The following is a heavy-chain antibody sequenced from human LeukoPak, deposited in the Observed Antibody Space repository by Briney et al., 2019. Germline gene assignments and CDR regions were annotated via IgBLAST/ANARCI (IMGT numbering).Heavy chain of an antibody. CDR2: MSYSGST. D-gene: IGHD6-13*01. Sequence: PSETLSLTCAVYGGSFSGYYWSWIRQPPGKGLEWIGTMSYSGSTYYNPSLKSRVTISVDTSVSLFSLKLSSVTAADTAVYYCARPSSPIAAAVGYWGQGTLVTVSS. CDR3: ARPSSPIAAAVGY. J-gene: IGHJ4*02. V-gene: IGHV4-34*01. CDR1: GGSFSGYY.